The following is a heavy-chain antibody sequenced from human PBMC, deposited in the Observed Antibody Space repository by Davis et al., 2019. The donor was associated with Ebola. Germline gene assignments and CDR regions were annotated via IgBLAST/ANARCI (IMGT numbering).Heavy chain of an antibody. CDR1: GFTFDDYA. CDR3: AKGSMVRGVRSWFDP. D-gene: IGHD3-10*01. CDR2: ISWNSGSI. Sequence: SLKISCAASGFTFDDYAMHWVRQAPGKGLEWVSGISWNSGSIGYADSVKGRFTISRDNAKNSLYLQMNSLRAEDTALYYCAKGSMVRGVRSWFDPWGQGTLVTVSS. V-gene: IGHV3-9*01. J-gene: IGHJ5*02.